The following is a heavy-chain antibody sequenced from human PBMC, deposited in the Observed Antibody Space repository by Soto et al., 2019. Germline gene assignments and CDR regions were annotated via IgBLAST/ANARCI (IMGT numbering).Heavy chain of an antibody. V-gene: IGHV1-58*01. CDR3: AAATHQHDSSCRGFCDY. CDR1: GFTFTSSA. D-gene: IGHD3-22*01. Sequence: ASVKVSCKASGFTFTSSAVQWVRQARGQRLEWIGWIVVGSGNTNYAQKFQERVTITRDMSTSTAYMELSSLRSEDTAVYYCAAATHQHDSSCRGFCDYWGQGTLVTVSS. CDR2: IVVGSGNT. J-gene: IGHJ4*02.